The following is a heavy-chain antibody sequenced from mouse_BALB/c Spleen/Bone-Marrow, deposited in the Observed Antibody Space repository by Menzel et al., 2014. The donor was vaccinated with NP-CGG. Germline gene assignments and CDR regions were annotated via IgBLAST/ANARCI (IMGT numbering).Heavy chain of an antibody. CDR2: INPNNGGT. D-gene: IGHD1-2*01. CDR1: GYTFTEYT. CDR3: ARKDYGYNYVMDY. V-gene: IGHV1-18*01. J-gene: IGHJ4*01. Sequence: EVKLMESGPELVKPGASVKISCKTSGYTFTEYTMHWVKQSHGKSLEWIGGINPNNGGTIYNQKFKGKATLTVDKSSSTAYMELRRLTSEESAIYYCARKDYGYNYVMDYWGQGTSVTVSP.